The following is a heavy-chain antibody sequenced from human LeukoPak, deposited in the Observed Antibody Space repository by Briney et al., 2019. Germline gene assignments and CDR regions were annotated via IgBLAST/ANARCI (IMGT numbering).Heavy chain of an antibody. CDR3: ARHSTGVPGRPNDY. Sequence: SETLSLTCTVSGGSISSYYWSWIRQPPGKGLEWIAYISYSGSTTYNPSLKSQVTISVDTSKNQFSLSLTSVTAADTAVYYCARHSTGVPGRPNDYWGQGTLVTVSS. CDR1: GGSISSYY. J-gene: IGHJ4*02. CDR2: ISYSGST. D-gene: IGHD6-6*01. V-gene: IGHV4-59*08.